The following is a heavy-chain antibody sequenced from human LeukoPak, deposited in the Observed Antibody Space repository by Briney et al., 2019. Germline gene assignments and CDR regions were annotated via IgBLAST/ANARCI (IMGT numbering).Heavy chain of an antibody. V-gene: IGHV1-24*01. CDR3: ATILLSKKRYYDFWTSAFDF. D-gene: IGHD3-3*01. CDR2: FDPEDVDT. J-gene: IGHJ3*01. Sequence: ASVKVSCKVSEYTLTGLSVHWVRLAPGKGLEWLGGFDPEDVDTIYAQKFEGRVTMTEDTSTDTAYLELSSLRSEDTAVYYCATILLSKKRYYDFWTSAFDFWGQGTLVTVSS. CDR1: EYTLTGLS.